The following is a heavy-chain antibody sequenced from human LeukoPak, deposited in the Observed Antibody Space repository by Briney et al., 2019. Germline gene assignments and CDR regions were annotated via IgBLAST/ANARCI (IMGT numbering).Heavy chain of an antibody. V-gene: IGHV1-18*01. CDR2: ISAYNGNT. Sequence: ASVKVSCKASGYTFSSYGISWVRQAPGQGLEWMGWISAYNGNTNYAQKLQGRVTMTTDTSTSTAYMELRSLRSDDTAVYYCARGDHYYDSSGYSYWGQGTLGTVSS. CDR3: ARGDHYYDSSGYSY. J-gene: IGHJ4*02. D-gene: IGHD3-22*01. CDR1: GYTFSSYG.